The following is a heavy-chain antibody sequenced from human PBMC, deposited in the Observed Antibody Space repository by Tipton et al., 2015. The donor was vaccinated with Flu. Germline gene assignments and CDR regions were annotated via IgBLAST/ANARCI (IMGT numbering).Heavy chain of an antibody. D-gene: IGHD1-26*01. Sequence: TLSLTCTVSGGSISSYHWNWIRQPPGKGLEWIGYIYYSETTNYNPSLKSRVTISVDTSKNQFSLKLSSVTAADTAVYYCARGYSGSYHPPLYYWGQGTLVTVSS. J-gene: IGHJ4*02. CDR1: GGSISSYH. CDR3: ARGYSGSYHPPLYY. CDR2: IYYSETT. V-gene: IGHV4-59*01.